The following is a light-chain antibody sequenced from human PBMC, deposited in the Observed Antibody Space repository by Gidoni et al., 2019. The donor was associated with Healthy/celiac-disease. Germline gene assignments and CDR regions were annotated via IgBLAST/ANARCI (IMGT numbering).Light chain of an antibody. J-gene: IGLJ1*01. CDR2: DVS. CDR1: SSDVGGYHY. CDR3: SSYTSSSTRV. Sequence: QSALTQPASVSGSPGQSITISCTGTSSDVGGYHYVSRYQQHPGKAPKLMIYDVSNRPSGVSNRFSGSKSGNTASLTISGLQAEDEADYYCSSYTSSSTRVFGTGTKVTVL. V-gene: IGLV2-14*03.